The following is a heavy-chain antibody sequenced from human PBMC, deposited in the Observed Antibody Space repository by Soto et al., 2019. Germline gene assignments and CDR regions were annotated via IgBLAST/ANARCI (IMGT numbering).Heavy chain of an antibody. J-gene: IGHJ6*03. D-gene: IGHD5-12*01. Sequence: ASVKVSCKASGYTFTSYDINWVRQATGQGLEWMGWMNPNSGNTGYAQKFQGRVTMTRNTSISTAYMELSSLRSEDTAVYYCARLRRAYSGYDLDYYYYMDVWGKGTTVTVSS. CDR1: GYTFTSYD. CDR2: MNPNSGNT. V-gene: IGHV1-8*02. CDR3: ARLRRAYSGYDLDYYYYMDV.